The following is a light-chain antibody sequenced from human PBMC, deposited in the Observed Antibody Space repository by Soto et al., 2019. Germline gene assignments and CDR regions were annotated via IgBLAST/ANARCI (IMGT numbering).Light chain of an antibody. J-gene: IGKJ1*01. CDR2: KAS. CDR3: QQYNSLWT. Sequence: DIQMTQSPSTLSASVGDRVTITCRASQSISSWLAWYQQKPGKAPKLLIYKASSLESGVPSRFSGSGSGTEFTLTISSLQPDEFATYYCQQYNSLWTFGQVTKVEIK. V-gene: IGKV1-5*03. CDR1: QSISSW.